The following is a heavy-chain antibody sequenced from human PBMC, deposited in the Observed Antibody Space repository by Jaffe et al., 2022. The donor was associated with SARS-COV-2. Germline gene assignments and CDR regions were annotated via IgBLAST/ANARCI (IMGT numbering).Heavy chain of an antibody. CDR1: GFTFSSYA. CDR3: AKDQVWQWLGPGYFDY. V-gene: IGHV3-23*04. Sequence: EVQLVESGGGLVQPGGSLRLSCAASGFTFSSYAMSWVRQAPGKGLEWVSAISGSGGSTYYADSVKGRFTISRDNSKNTLYLQMNSLRAEDTAVYYCAKDQVWQWLGPGYFDYWGQGTLVTVSS. D-gene: IGHD6-19*01. CDR2: ISGSGGST. J-gene: IGHJ4*02.